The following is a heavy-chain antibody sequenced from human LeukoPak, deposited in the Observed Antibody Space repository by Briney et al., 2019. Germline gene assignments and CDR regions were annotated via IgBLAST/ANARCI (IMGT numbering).Heavy chain of an antibody. D-gene: IGHD4-17*01. Sequence: GGSLRLSCAASGFSFNGNTMSWVRQAPGKGLEWVSYVTSSSSTIYYADSVKGRFTISRDNAQNSLYLQMNNLSDEDTAVHFCARVAPRAVNFDYWGQGTLVTVSS. CDR1: GFSFNGNT. CDR2: VTSSSSTI. J-gene: IGHJ4*02. V-gene: IGHV3-48*02. CDR3: ARVAPRAVNFDY.